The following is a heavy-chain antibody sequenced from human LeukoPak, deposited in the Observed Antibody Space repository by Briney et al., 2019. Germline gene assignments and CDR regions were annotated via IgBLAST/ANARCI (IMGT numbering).Heavy chain of an antibody. CDR1: GGSISTYY. D-gene: IGHD3-10*02. CDR2: IYYSGST. V-gene: IGHV4-59*08. Sequence: SETLSLTCTVSGGSISTYYWNWIRQPPGKGLEWIGYIYYSGSTNYNPSLKSRVTISVDTSKNQFSLKLSSVTAADTAVYYCARHIRAMFRFPFDYWGQGTLVTVSS. CDR3: ARHIRAMFRFPFDY. J-gene: IGHJ4*02.